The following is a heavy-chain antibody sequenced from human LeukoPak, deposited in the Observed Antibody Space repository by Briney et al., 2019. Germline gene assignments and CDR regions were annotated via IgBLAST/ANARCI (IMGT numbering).Heavy chain of an antibody. V-gene: IGHV3-21*01. CDR2: ISSSSSYI. J-gene: IGHJ4*02. CDR1: GFTFSSYS. CDR3: ARVHRSEYSSSFWFDY. Sequence: GGSPRLSCAASGFTFSSYSMNWVRQAPGKGLEWVSSISSSSSYIYYADSVKGRLTISRDNAKNSMYLQMNSLRAEDTAVYYCARVHRSEYSSSFWFDYWGQGTLVTVSS. D-gene: IGHD6-6*01.